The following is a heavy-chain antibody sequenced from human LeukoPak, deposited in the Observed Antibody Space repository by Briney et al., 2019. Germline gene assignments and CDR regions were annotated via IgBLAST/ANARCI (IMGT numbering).Heavy chain of an antibody. D-gene: IGHD3-10*01. CDR2: IYYSGDT. CDR3: LTMVRGVIIGTPHY. CDR1: GGSITSSSHY. J-gene: IGHJ4*02. V-gene: IGHV4-39*03. Sequence: SETLSLTCTVSGGSITSSSHYWGWIRQPPGKGLEWIGSIYYSGDTYYNPSLKSRVTISVDTSRSQFSLELSSVTAADTAEYYCLTMVRGVIIGTPHYWGQGTLVTVSS.